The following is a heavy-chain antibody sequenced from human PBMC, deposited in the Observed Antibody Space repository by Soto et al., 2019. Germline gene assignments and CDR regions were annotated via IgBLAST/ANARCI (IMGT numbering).Heavy chain of an antibody. V-gene: IGHV1-69*13. D-gene: IGHD3-9*01. CDR3: ASLYYDILTRLFDY. Sequence: ASVTVSCKASGGTFSSYAISWVRQAPGQGLEWMGGIIPIFGTANYAQKFQGRVTITADESTSTAYMELSSLRSEDTAVYYCASLYYDILTRLFDYWGQGTLVTVSS. CDR1: GGTFSSYA. J-gene: IGHJ4*02. CDR2: IIPIFGTA.